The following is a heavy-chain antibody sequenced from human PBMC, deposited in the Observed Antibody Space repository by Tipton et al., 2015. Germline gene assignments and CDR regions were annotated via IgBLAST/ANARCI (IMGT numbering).Heavy chain of an antibody. Sequence: QSGPEVKKPGASVKVSCKASGYTFSNYYVHWARQAPGQGLEWMGIINCGGGSTNFAEKFQGRITMTRDTSTSTVYMELNSLTSEDTAMYFCARDLSETIAVAAHWGQGSLVTVSS. CDR1: GYTFSNYY. D-gene: IGHD6-19*01. J-gene: IGHJ4*02. V-gene: IGHV1-46*01. CDR2: INCGGGST. CDR3: ARDLSETIAVAAH.